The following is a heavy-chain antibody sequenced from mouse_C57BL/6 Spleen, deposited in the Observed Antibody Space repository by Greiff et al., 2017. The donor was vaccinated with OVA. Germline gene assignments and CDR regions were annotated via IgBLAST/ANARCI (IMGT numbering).Heavy chain of an antibody. Sequence: VQLQQPGAELVRPGSSVKLSCKASGYTFTSYWMHWVKQRPIQGLEWIGNIDPSDSETHYNQKFKDKATLTVDKSSSTAYMQLSSLTSEDSAVYYCASDYYGSSYSSGYERGAMDYWGQGTSVTVSS. CDR2: IDPSDSET. V-gene: IGHV1-52*01. J-gene: IGHJ4*01. CDR3: ASDYYGSSYSSGYERGAMDY. CDR1: GYTFTSYW. D-gene: IGHD1-1*01.